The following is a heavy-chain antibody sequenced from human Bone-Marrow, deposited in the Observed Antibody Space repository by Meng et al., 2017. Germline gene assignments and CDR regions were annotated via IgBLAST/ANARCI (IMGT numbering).Heavy chain of an antibody. CDR3: GKGGGGALIDYSESYFAY. CDR1: GDTITSYS. V-gene: IGHV1-18*01. CDR2: ISTYNGHT. J-gene: IGHJ4*02. Sequence: AAAKVFCKASGDTITSYSISCVRQAPGQGREWMGWISTYNGHTNYAQKFQGRVTMTTETSTNTVYMELRSLRSDDTAVYYCGKGGGGALIDYSESYFAYWGQGTPVTVSS. D-gene: IGHD1-26*01.